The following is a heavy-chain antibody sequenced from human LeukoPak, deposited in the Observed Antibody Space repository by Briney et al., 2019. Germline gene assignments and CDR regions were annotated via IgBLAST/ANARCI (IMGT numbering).Heavy chain of an antibody. V-gene: IGHV3-30*18. D-gene: IGHD2-2*01. J-gene: IGHJ6*02. CDR3: AKEPQLPQSIVVVPAAMNLNYYYGMDV. CDR2: ISYDGSNK. Sequence: GGSLRLSCAASGFTFSSYGMHWVCQAPGKWLEWVAVISYDGSNKYYADSVKGRFTISRDNSKNTLYLQMNSLRAEDTAVYYCAKEPQLPQSIVVVPAAMNLNYYYGMDVWGQGTTVTVSS. CDR1: GFTFSSYG.